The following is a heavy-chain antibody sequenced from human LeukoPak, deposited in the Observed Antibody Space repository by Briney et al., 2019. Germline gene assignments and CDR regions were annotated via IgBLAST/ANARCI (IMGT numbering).Heavy chain of an antibody. CDR2: IYTSGST. J-gene: IGHJ3*02. D-gene: IGHD2-2*02. Sequence: SQTVSVTCTASGGSFSSGSYYWSWLRPPAGKGLEWIVRIYTSGSTNYHPSQNRRTTTSEDTSKNHFSLKLSSVTAADTAVYYCARDAYQLLYDGFDIWGQGTMVTVSS. V-gene: IGHV4-61*02. CDR1: GGSFSSGSYY. CDR3: ARDAYQLLYDGFDI.